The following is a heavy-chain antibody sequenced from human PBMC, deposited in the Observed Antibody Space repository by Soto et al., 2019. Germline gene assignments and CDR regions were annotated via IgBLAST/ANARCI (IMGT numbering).Heavy chain of an antibody. Sequence: GGSLRLSCAASGFTFSSYWMSWVRQAPGKGLEWVANIKQDGSEKYYVDSVKGRFTISRDNAKNSLYLQMNSLRAEDTAVYYCARGTHSNYLKWKPMDVWGKGTTVTVSS. CDR1: GFTFSSYW. CDR3: ARGTHSNYLKWKPMDV. J-gene: IGHJ6*03. CDR2: IKQDGSEK. D-gene: IGHD4-4*01. V-gene: IGHV3-7*04.